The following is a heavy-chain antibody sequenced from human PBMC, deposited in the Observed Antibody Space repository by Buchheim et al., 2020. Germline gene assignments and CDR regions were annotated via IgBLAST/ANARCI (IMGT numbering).Heavy chain of an antibody. J-gene: IGHJ5*02. CDR1: GGSFSGYY. CDR2: INHSGST. D-gene: IGHD5-18*01. CDR3: ARGRWIQLWSSRWFDP. Sequence: QVQLQQWGAGLLKPSETLSLTCAVYGGSFSGYYWSWIRQPPGKGLEWIGEINHSGSTNYNPSLKSRVTISVDTSKNQFSLKLSSVTAADTAVYYCARGRWIQLWSSRWFDPWGQGTL. V-gene: IGHV4-34*01.